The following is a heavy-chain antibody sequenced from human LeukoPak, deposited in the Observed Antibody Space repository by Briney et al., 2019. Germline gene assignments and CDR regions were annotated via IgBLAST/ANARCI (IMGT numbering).Heavy chain of an antibody. V-gene: IGHV1-18*01. CDR2: ISAYNGNT. CDR1: GYTFTSYG. CDR3: ARAGSTDWYYEDY. Sequence: ASVKVSCKASGYTFTSYGISWVRQAPGQGLEWMGWISAYNGNTNYAQKVQGRVTMTADTSTSTTYMELRSLTSDDTAVYYCARAGSTDWYYEDYWGQGTLVTVSS. D-gene: IGHD6-19*01. J-gene: IGHJ4*02.